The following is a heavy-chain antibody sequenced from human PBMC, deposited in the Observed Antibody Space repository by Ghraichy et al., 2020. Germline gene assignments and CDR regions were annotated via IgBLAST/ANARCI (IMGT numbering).Heavy chain of an antibody. V-gene: IGHV3-7*03. CDR2: IKEDGGEK. CDR3: VKGGHLDD. CDR1: GFTFSTYW. D-gene: IGHD3-16*01. Sequence: GGSLRLSCAASGFTFSTYWMSWVRQAPGKGLEWVANIKEDGGEKHYVDSVKGRFTVSRDNAQNSLYLQMSTLRAEDTAVYYCVKGGHLDDWGQGTLVTVSS. J-gene: IGHJ4*02.